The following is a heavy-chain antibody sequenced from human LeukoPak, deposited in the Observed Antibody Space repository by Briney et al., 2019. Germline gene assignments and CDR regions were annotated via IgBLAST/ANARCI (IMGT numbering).Heavy chain of an antibody. J-gene: IGHJ6*03. CDR3: ARLARHYDSSGYYFGGGGYYYYMDV. CDR2: INHSGST. CDR1: GGSFSGYY. D-gene: IGHD3-22*01. V-gene: IGHV4-34*01. Sequence: SETLSLTCAVYGGSFSGYYWSWIRQPLGKGLEWIGEINHSGSTNYNPSLKSRVTISVDTSKNQFSLKLSSVTAADTAVYYCARLARHYDSSGYYFGGGGYYYYMDVWGKGTTVTVSS.